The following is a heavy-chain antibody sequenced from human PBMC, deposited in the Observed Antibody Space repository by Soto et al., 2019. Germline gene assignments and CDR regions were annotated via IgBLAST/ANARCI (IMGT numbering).Heavy chain of an antibody. Sequence: SDPLSLTCSLSGVAIVGYYWILIRQHPGKALEWIGYVSYSGSTDYHPSLKSRVSISIDTSKNQFSLKMISVTAADTAVYYCARHGSDSGWFFFDPWGQGARVNVSA. CDR2: VSYSGST. CDR3: ARHGSDSGWFFFDP. CDR1: GVAIVGYY. V-gene: IGHV4-59*08. D-gene: IGHD6-19*01. J-gene: IGHJ5*02.